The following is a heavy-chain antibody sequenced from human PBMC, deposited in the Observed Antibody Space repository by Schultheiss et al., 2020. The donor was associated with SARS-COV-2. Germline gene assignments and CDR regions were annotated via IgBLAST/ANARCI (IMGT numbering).Heavy chain of an antibody. Sequence: GESLKISCQGSGYDFTTYWISWVRQMPGKGLEWMGIIYPGDSDTRYSPSFQGQVTISADKSISTAYLQWSSLKASDTAMYYCARRSSGWYRYFDYWGQGTLVTVSS. CDR1: GYDFTTYW. CDR2: IYPGDSDT. J-gene: IGHJ4*02. D-gene: IGHD6-19*01. V-gene: IGHV5-51*01. CDR3: ARRSSGWYRYFDY.